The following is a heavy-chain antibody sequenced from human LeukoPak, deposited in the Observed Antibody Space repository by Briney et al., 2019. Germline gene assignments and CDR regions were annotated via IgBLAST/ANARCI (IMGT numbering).Heavy chain of an antibody. J-gene: IGHJ1*01. CDR2: ISANDGNT. Sequence: GASVKVSCKASGYTFTSYGISWVRQAPGQGLEWMGWISANDGNTDYPQKLQGRVTMTTDTSTSTAYMELRSLRSDDTAVYYCARPYSGRLQHWGQGTLVTVSS. CDR1: GYTFTSYG. D-gene: IGHD1-26*01. V-gene: IGHV1-18*01. CDR3: ARPYSGRLQH.